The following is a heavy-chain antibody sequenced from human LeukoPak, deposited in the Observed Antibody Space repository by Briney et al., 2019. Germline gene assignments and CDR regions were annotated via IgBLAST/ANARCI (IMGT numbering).Heavy chain of an antibody. CDR2: INTNTGNT. V-gene: IGHV7-4-1*02. CDR3: ARDPYYYDSSGPITGNAFDI. D-gene: IGHD3-22*01. J-gene: IGHJ3*02. CDR1: GYTFTSYA. Sequence: GASVKVSCKAAGYTFTSYAMNCVRQAPGQSLEGRGWINTNTGNTTYAHGFTGRFVFSLDTSVSTAYMQISSLKAEDTAVYYCARDPYYYDSSGPITGNAFDIWGQGTMVTVSS.